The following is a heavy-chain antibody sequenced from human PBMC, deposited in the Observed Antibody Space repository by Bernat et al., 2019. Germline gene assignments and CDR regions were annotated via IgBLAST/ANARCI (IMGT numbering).Heavy chain of an antibody. D-gene: IGHD3-9*01. CDR3: GRDINTGLTS. CDR2: TYYRSRWYS. Sequence: QVQLQQSGPGLVKPSQTLSLTCAISGDSVSSNGAAWTWFRQSPSRCLEWLGRTYYRSRWYSEYAVSVKGRITIHPDTSKNQFSLQLNSVTPETTALYYCGRDINTGLTSWGQGTLVTVSS. V-gene: IGHV6-1*01. CDR1: GDSVSSNGAA. J-gene: IGHJ5*02.